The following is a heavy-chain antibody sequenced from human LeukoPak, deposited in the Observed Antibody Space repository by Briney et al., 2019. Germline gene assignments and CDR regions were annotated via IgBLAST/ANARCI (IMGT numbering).Heavy chain of an antibody. CDR1: GYTFTGYY. CDR3: ARGRLDAGSFDY. V-gene: IGHV1-2*02. Sequence: ASVKVSCKASGYTFTGYYMHWVRQAPGQGLEWMGWINPNSGGTNYAQKFQGRVTMTRDTSISTAYMELSRLRADDTAVYYCARGRLDAGSFDYWGQGTLVTVSS. D-gene: IGHD3-10*01. CDR2: INPNSGGT. J-gene: IGHJ4*02.